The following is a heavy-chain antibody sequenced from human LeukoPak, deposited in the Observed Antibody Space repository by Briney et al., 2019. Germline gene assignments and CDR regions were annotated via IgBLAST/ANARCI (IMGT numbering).Heavy chain of an antibody. CDR1: GFTVSSNY. CDR2: ISSSSSYI. Sequence: GGSLRLSCAASGFTVSSNYMSWVRQAPGKGLEWVSSISSSSSYIYYADSVKGRFTISRDNAKNSLYLQMNSLRAEDTAVYYCARVRSSWYVGFDYWGQGTLVTVSS. V-gene: IGHV3-21*01. CDR3: ARVRSSWYVGFDY. J-gene: IGHJ4*02. D-gene: IGHD6-13*01.